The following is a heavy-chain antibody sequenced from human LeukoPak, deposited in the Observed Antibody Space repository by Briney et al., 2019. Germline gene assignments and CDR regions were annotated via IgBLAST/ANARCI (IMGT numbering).Heavy chain of an antibody. Sequence: PGGSLRLSCAASGFTFSSYAMSWVRQAPGKGLEWVSAISGSGGSTYYADSVKGRFTISGDNSKNTLYLQMNSLRAEDTAVYYCAKARGYCSSTSCYRPRWFDPWGQGTLVTVSS. CDR3: AKARGYCSSTSCYRPRWFDP. D-gene: IGHD2-2*02. J-gene: IGHJ5*02. CDR2: ISGSGGST. V-gene: IGHV3-23*01. CDR1: GFTFSSYA.